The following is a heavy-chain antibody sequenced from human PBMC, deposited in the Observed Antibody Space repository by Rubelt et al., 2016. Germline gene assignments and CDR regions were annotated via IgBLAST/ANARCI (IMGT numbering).Heavy chain of an antibody. CDR1: GGSFSGYY. Sequence: QVQLQQRGAGLLMPSETLSLTCAVYGGSFSGYYWSWIRQPPGKGLEWIGEINHSGSPNYNLCLKSRVTSSVATTKNQFSLKLCLVTAADTAVYYCAGGLARAAAAPRRLWFDPWGQGTLVTVSS. J-gene: IGHJ5*02. CDR3: AGGLARAAAAPRRLWFDP. V-gene: IGHV4-34*01. CDR2: INHSGSP. D-gene: IGHD6-13*01.